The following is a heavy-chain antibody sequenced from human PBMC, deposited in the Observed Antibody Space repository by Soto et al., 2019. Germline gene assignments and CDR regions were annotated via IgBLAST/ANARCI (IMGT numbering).Heavy chain of an antibody. J-gene: IGHJ5*02. Sequence: ASVKVSCKASGYTFTSYGISWVRQAPGQGLEWMGWISAYNGNTNYAQKLQGRVTMTTDTSTSTAYLELRSLRSDDTAVYYCARDPGFQQQPTPPWFDPWGQGTLVTVYS. V-gene: IGHV1-18*01. CDR3: ARDPGFQQQPTPPWFDP. CDR2: ISAYNGNT. CDR1: GYTFTSYG. D-gene: IGHD6-13*01.